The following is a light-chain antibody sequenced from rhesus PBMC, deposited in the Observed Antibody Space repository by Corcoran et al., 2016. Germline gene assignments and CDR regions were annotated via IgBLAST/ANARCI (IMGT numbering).Light chain of an antibody. CDR3: YQHSGWYS. CDR2: GAS. J-gene: IGKJ2*01. Sequence: QVILTQSPATLSLSPGERATLSCRASQSVRYYLAWYQQKPGQAPRLLIYGASNRATGIPDRFSGRGSGTGFTLAISRLEPEDVGVYHCYQHSGWYSFGQGTEVEIK. CDR1: QSVRYY. V-gene: IGKV3-10*01.